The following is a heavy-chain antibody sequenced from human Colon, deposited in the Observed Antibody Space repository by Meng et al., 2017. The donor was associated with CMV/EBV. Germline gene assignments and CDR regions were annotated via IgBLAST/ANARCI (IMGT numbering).Heavy chain of an antibody. V-gene: IGHV1-69*12. D-gene: IGHD1-26*01. J-gene: IGHJ4*02. CDR3: ARDIDSAEGY. CDR1: GGTFSSYA. Sequence: VQLVQCGAVVKNPGSPVKVSCKASGGTFSSYAISWVRQAPGQGLEWMGGIIPIFGKANYAQKFQGRVTITADESTSTAYMELSSLRSEDTAVYYCARDIDSAEGYWGQGTLVTVSS. CDR2: IIPIFGKA.